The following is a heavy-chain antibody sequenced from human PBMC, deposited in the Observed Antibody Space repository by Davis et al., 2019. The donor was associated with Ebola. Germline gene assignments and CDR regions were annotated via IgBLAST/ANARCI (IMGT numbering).Heavy chain of an antibody. V-gene: IGHV4-34*01. CDR1: GGSFSGYY. D-gene: IGHD1-20*01. J-gene: IGHJ6*02. Sequence: MPSETLSLTCAVYGGSFSGYYWSWIRQPPGKGLEWIGEINHSGSTNYNPSPKSRVTISVDTSKNQFSLKLSSVTAADTAVYYCARDPITGTTGYYYYYGMDVWGQGTTVTVSS. CDR3: ARDPITGTTGYYYYYGMDV. CDR2: INHSGST.